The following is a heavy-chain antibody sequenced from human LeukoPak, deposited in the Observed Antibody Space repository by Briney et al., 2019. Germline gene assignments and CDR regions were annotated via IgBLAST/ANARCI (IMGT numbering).Heavy chain of an antibody. CDR1: GFTVSSNY. CDR3: ATGSGYDILTGYVY. V-gene: IGHV3-66*01. D-gene: IGHD3-9*01. J-gene: IGHJ4*02. Sequence: LSGGSLRLSCAASGFTVSSNYMSWVRQAPGKGLEWVSVIYSAGNTYYADSVKGRFTISRDNSKNTLYLQMNSLRAEDTAVYYCATGSGYDILTGYVYWGQGTLVTVFS. CDR2: IYSAGNT.